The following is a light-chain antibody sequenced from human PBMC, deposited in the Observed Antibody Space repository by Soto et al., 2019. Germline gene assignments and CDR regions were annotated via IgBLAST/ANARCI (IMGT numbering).Light chain of an antibody. V-gene: IGLV2-8*01. J-gene: IGLJ1*01. CDR2: EVS. Sequence: QSALTQPPSASGSPGQSVTISCTGTSSDVGGYNYVSWYQQHPGKAPKLMIYEVSKRPSGVPDRFSGSKSGNTASLTVSGLQAEDEADYYCSSYAVSNNSVFGTGTKLTVL. CDR1: SSDVGGYNY. CDR3: SSYAVSNNSV.